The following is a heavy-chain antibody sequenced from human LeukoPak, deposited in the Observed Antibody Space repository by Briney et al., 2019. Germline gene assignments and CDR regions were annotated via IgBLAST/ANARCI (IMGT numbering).Heavy chain of an antibody. CDR1: GVTVSGGYYH. CDR2: ISYSWST. V-gene: IGHV4-61*01. CDR3: ARDYHGNNWFYFDF. J-gene: IGHJ4*02. Sequence: SGTLSLTCTVSGVTVSGGYYHWSWLPHPPGKGLEWVGYISYSWSTNYNPSLKSRLTKSLDTSKNKFSLKLNSVTDADTAVYYCARDYHGNNWFYFDFWGQGALVAVSS. D-gene: IGHD1-1*01.